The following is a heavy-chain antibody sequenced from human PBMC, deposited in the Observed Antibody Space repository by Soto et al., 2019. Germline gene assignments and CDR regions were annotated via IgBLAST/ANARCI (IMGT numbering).Heavy chain of an antibody. CDR1: GGSISSYY. J-gene: IGHJ3*02. V-gene: IGHV4-59*01. CDR3: ATSYGGNGTIEI. Sequence: SETLSLTCTVSGGSISSYYWSWIRQPPGKGLEWIGYIYYSGSTNYNPSLKSRVTISVDTSKNQFSLKLSSVTAADTAVYYCATSYGGNGTIEIWGQGTMVTVSS. D-gene: IGHD2-15*01. CDR2: IYYSGST.